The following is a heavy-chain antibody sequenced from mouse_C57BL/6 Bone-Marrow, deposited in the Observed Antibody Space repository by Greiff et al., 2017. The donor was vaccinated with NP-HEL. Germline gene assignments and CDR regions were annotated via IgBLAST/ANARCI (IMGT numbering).Heavy chain of an antibody. Sequence: EVQVVESGGGLVKPGGSLKLSCAASGFTFSSYTMSWVRQTPEKRLEWVATISGGGGNTYYPDSVKGRFTISRDNAKNTLYLQMSSLRSEDTALYYCARPNYYGHFDYWGQGTTLTVSA. CDR1: GFTFSSYT. CDR3: ARPNYYGHFDY. V-gene: IGHV5-9*01. CDR2: ISGGGGNT. D-gene: IGHD1-1*01. J-gene: IGHJ2*01.